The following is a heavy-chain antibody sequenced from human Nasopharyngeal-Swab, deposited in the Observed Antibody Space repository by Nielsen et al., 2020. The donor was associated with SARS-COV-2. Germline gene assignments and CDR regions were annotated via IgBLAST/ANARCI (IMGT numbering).Heavy chain of an antibody. CDR3: AASAYFYYCMDV. CDR1: GGPISSYL. V-gene: IGHV4-59*01. CDR2: LYHSGST. Sequence: SETLSLTCTVPGGPISSYLWSWIRQSPGKGLEWIGYLYHSGSTSYYPSLESRVSISVDTSKNQVSLKLRSVTAADTAVYYCAASAYFYYCMDVWGKGTTVTVSS. J-gene: IGHJ6*03.